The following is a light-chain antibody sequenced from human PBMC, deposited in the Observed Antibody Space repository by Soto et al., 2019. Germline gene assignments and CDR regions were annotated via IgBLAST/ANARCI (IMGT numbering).Light chain of an antibody. CDR2: KIS. CDR1: QSLVHGDGNTY. J-gene: IGKJ2*01. V-gene: IGKV2-24*01. CDR3: MQATQSYT. Sequence: DIVLTQTPLSSPVTLGQPASISCRSSQSLVHGDGNTYFNWLLQRPGQPPRLLIYKISKRFPGVADRFSGSGAGTDVTLKISRVEAEDVGVYYCMQATQSYTFGQGTKLEIK.